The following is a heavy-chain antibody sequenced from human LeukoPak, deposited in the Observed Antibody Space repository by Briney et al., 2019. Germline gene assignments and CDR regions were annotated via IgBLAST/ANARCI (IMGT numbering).Heavy chain of an antibody. Sequence: PSETLSLTCTVSGGSISSYYWGWIRQPPGKGLEWIGNIYYSGSTYYNPSLKSRVTISVDTSKKQFSLNLSSVTAADTAVYYCARGGVPYNWVDPWGQGTLVTVSS. CDR2: IYYSGST. D-gene: IGHD1-26*01. V-gene: IGHV4-39*07. J-gene: IGHJ5*02. CDR1: GGSISSYY. CDR3: ARGGVPYNWVDP.